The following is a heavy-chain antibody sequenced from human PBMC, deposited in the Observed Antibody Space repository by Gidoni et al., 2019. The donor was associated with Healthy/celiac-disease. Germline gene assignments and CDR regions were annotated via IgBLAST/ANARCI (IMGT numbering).Heavy chain of an antibody. D-gene: IGHD3-22*01. J-gene: IGHJ5*02. CDR3: ARALVVVITGVNWFDP. CDR1: GFPFSHYY. CDR2: ISSSSSYT. Sequence: QVQLVESGGGLVKPGGSLRLSCAASGFPFSHYYMSWIRQAPGKGLEWVSYISSSSSYTNYADSVKGRFTISRDNAKNSLYLKMNSLRAEDTAVYYCARALVVVITGVNWFDPWGQGTLVTVSS. V-gene: IGHV3-11*06.